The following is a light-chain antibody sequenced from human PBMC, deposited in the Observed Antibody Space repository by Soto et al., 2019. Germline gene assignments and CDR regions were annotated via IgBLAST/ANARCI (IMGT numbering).Light chain of an antibody. Sequence: EVVLTRSPGTLSLSPGDRATLSCTASQSVSSNSLAWYQQIPGQPPRLLIYGASSRATGVPDRFTGSGSETHFTLTITRLEPEDFAVFYCQHSGRSPPLTFGGGTKVEIK. CDR2: GAS. V-gene: IGKV3-20*01. CDR1: QSVSSNS. CDR3: QHSGRSPPLT. J-gene: IGKJ4*01.